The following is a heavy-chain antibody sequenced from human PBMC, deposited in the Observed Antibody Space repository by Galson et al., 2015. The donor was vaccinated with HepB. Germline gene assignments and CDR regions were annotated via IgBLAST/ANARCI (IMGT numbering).Heavy chain of an antibody. CDR1: GGSISGSSYY. V-gene: IGHV4-39*01. CDR2: INYSGST. Sequence: ETLSLTCSVSGGSISGSSYYWGWIRQPPGKGLEWIAIINYSGSTYYNPSLKSRVTISVDASKNHFSLKLRSVTAADTAVYYCVRYSGYGSNWFDPWGQGTLVTVSS. D-gene: IGHD5-12*01. CDR3: VRYSGYGSNWFDP. J-gene: IGHJ5*02.